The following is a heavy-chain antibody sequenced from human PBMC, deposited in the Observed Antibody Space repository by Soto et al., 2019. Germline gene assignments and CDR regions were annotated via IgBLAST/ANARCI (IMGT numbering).Heavy chain of an antibody. J-gene: IGHJ6*02. CDR3: ARNLIFGVVIDYYYYGMDV. CDR1: GGTFSSYA. V-gene: IGHV1-69*06. Sequence: QVQLVQSGAEVKKPGSSVTVSCKASGGTFSSYAISWVRQAPGPGLEWMGGIIPIFGTANYAQKFQGRVTITADKSTSTAYMELSSLRSEVTAVYYCARNLIFGVVIDYYYYGMDVWGQGTTVTVSS. D-gene: IGHD3-3*01. CDR2: IIPIFGTA.